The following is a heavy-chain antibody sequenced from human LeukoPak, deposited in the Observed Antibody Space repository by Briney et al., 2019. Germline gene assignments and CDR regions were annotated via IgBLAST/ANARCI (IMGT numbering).Heavy chain of an antibody. CDR1: GGSIRNYY. CDR3: AREPFGTNENYFDY. V-gene: IGHV4-59*01. J-gene: IGHJ4*02. D-gene: IGHD2-2*01. CDR2: IYYSGST. Sequence: SETLSLTCSVSGGSIRNYYWSWIRQPPGKGLEWIGYIYYSGSTNYNPSLKSRVTISVDTSKNQFSLKLSSVTAADTAVYYCAREPFGTNENYFDYWGQGTLVTVSS.